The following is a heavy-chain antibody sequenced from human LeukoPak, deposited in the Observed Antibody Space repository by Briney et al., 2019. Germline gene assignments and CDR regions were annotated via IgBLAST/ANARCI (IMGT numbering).Heavy chain of an antibody. CDR1: GGSVNSYF. D-gene: IGHD3-22*01. J-gene: IGHJ3*02. Sequence: SETLSLTCTVSGGSVNSYFWSWIRQPAGKGLEWIGRISSSGSTNYSPSLKSRVTMSIDTSKNQFSLRLTSLTAADTAVYYCARVLPPADYYDSSGYAFDIWGQGTMVTVSS. CDR3: ARVLPPADYYDSSGYAFDI. CDR2: ISSSGST. V-gene: IGHV4-4*07.